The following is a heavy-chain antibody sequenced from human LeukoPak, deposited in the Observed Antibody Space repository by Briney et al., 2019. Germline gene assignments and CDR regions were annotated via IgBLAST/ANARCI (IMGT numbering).Heavy chain of an antibody. Sequence: SVKVSCKASGFTFTSSAMQWVRQARGQRLEWIGWIVVGSGNTDYAQKFQERVTITRDMSTSSAYMELSSLRSEDTAVYYCAASYSSSSSPGYWGQGTLVTASS. D-gene: IGHD6-6*01. CDR1: GFTFTSSA. CDR3: AASYSSSSSPGY. CDR2: IVVGSGNT. V-gene: IGHV1-58*02. J-gene: IGHJ4*02.